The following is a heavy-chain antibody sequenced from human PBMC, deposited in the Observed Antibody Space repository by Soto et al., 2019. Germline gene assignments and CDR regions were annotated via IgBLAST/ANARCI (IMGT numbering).Heavy chain of an antibody. J-gene: IGHJ4*02. CDR1: GYTFTSQN. V-gene: IGHV1-46*03. Sequence: GASVKVSCKASGYTFTSQNMHWVRQAPGQGLEWMGVINPSIGTTTYAQKFQGRVTMTRDTSTSTVYMEVSSLSSEDTAVYYCASTLGARFDYWGQGTLVTVSS. CDR3: ASTLGARFDY. D-gene: IGHD1-26*01. CDR2: INPSIGTT.